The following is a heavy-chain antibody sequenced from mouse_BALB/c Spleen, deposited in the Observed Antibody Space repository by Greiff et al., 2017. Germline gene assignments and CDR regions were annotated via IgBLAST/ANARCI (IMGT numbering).Heavy chain of an antibody. D-gene: IGHD2-1*01. CDR1: GYTFTSYY. Sequence: QVQLKQSGAELVKPGASVKLSCKASGYTFTSYYMYWVKQRPGQGLEWIGGINPSNGGTNFNEKFKSKATLTVDKSSSTAYMQLSSLTSEDSAVYYCTIYGNYVWFAYWGQGTLVTVSA. CDR3: TIYGNYVWFAY. CDR2: INPSNGGT. V-gene: IGHV1S81*02. J-gene: IGHJ3*01.